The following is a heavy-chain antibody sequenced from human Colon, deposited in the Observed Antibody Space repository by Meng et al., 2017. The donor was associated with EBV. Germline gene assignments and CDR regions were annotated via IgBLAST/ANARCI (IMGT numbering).Heavy chain of an antibody. CDR3: ARNYYFVY. V-gene: IGHV4-30-4*01. CDR1: GGYIKRGDYH. CDR2: SYYTGST. Sequence: QEWVQVAGPGLVKPSATLALTCTVSGGYIKRGDYHWSWLRQPSRKGLEWIGYSYYTGSTYYNQSLKSRVTISMDTSKNQFSLRLSSVTAAETAVYYCARNYYFVYWGQGTLVPSPQ. J-gene: IGHJ4*02.